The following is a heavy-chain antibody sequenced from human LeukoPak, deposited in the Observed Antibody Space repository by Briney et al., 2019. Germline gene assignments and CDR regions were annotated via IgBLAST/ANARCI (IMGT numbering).Heavy chain of an antibody. CDR3: ARGLYIAAAGYFDY. J-gene: IGHJ4*02. Sequence: ASVKVSCKASGGTFSSYAISWVRQAPGQGLEWMGRINPNSGGTNYAQKFQGRVTMTRDTSISTAYMELSRLRSDDTAVYYCARGLYIAAAGYFDYWGQGTLVTVSS. V-gene: IGHV1-2*06. D-gene: IGHD6-13*01. CDR1: GGTFSSYA. CDR2: INPNSGGT.